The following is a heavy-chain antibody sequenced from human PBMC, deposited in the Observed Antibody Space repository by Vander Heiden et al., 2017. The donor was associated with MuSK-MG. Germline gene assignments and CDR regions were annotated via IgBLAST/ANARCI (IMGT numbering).Heavy chain of an antibody. V-gene: IGHV1-69*10. CDR3: AREAPIVGATTGY. CDR2: IIPTLGIA. J-gene: IGHJ4*02. Sequence: QVQLVQSGTEVKKPGSSVKVSCKASGGTFSSYAISWVRQAPGQGLEWMGGIIPTLGIANYAQKSQGRVTITADKSTSTAYMELSSLRSEDTAVYYCAREAPIVGATTGYWGQGTLVTVSS. D-gene: IGHD1-26*01. CDR1: GGTFSSYA.